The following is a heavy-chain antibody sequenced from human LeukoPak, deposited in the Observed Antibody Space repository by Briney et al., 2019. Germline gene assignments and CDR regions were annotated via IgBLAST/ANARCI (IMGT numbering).Heavy chain of an antibody. J-gene: IGHJ4*02. CDR2: IYDSGST. Sequence: EASETLSLTCTVSGGSIRSSGYYWGWIRQPPGKGLEWIGSIYDSGSTYYNPSLKSRVTISVDTSKNQFSLKLSSVTAADTAVYYCARGRGSSWYYFDSWGQGTLVTVSS. CDR3: ARGRGSSWYYFDS. CDR1: GGSIRSSGYY. D-gene: IGHD6-13*01. V-gene: IGHV4-39*07.